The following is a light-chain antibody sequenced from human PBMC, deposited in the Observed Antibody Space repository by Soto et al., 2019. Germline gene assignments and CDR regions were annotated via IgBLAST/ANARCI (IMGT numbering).Light chain of an antibody. Sequence: QSVLTQPPSASGTPGQRVTISCSGSSSNIGNNYVYWYQQFPGTAPKLLIYLNNYRPSGVPDRFSGSKSGTSASLAISGLHSEDEADYYCSAWDASLTAWVFGGGTQLTVL. J-gene: IGLJ3*02. CDR1: SSNIGNNY. CDR2: LNN. CDR3: SAWDASLTAWV. V-gene: IGLV1-47*02.